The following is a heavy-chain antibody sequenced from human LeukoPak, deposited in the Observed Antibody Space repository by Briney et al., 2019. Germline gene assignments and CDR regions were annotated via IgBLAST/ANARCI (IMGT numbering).Heavy chain of an antibody. CDR1: GFSFSNYG. Sequence: GGSLRLSCAASGFSFSNYGFHWVRQAPGKGLDWVSAISYDGKNIHYADSVKGRFTISRDNSRNTVYLQMNSLRVEDTAVYYCAKAYSRESGYDFFFHYWGQGTRVTVSS. J-gene: IGHJ4*02. V-gene: IGHV3-33*06. CDR2: ISYDGKNI. D-gene: IGHD5-12*01. CDR3: AKAYSRESGYDFFFHY.